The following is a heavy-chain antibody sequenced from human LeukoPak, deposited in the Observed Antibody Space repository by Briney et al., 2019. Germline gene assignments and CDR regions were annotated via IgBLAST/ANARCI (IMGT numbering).Heavy chain of an antibody. CDR3: ARDLLYDSSGYYPFDY. CDR2: ISSSSSYI. D-gene: IGHD3-22*01. J-gene: IGHJ4*02. V-gene: IGHV3-21*01. CDR1: GFTSSSYS. Sequence: PGGSLRLSCAASGFTSSSYSMNWVRQAPGKGLEWVSSISSSSSYIYYADSVKGRFTISRDNAKNSLYLQMNSLRAEDTAVYYCARDLLYDSSGYYPFDYWGQGTLVTVSS.